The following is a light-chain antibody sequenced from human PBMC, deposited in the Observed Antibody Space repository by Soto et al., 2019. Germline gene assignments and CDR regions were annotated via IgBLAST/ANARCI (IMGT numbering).Light chain of an antibody. CDR1: QSVSSSY. Sequence: EIVLTQSPGTLSLSLGEGATLSCRASQSVSSSYLAWYQQKPGQAPRLLIYGASSRATGIPDRFSGSGSGTDFTLTISRLEPEDFAVYYCQQYANSPLTFGPGTKVDIK. J-gene: IGKJ3*01. V-gene: IGKV3-20*01. CDR3: QQYANSPLT. CDR2: GAS.